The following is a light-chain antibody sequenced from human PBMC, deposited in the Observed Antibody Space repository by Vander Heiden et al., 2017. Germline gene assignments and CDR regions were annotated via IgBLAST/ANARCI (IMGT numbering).Light chain of an antibody. CDR2: NTN. J-gene: IGLJ2*01. Sequence: QSVLTQSPSASGTPGQRVTMSCSGTRSNIGGNIVIWYQHLPGAAPKLLIFNTNQRPSGVPDRFSGSKSGTSASLAISGLQSEDEADYYCSTWDDSLKGMVFGGGTKLTVL. CDR3: STWDDSLKGMV. CDR1: RSNIGGNI. V-gene: IGLV1-44*01.